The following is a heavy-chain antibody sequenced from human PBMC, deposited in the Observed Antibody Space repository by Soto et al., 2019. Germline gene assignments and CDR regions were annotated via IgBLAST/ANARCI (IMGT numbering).Heavy chain of an antibody. Sequence: EVQLVESGGGLVQPGGSLKLSCAASGFTFSGSAMHWVRQASGKGLEWVGRIRSKANSYATAYAASVKGRFTISRDDSKNTAYLQMNSLKTEDTAVYYCNRRGGSQFDYWGQGTLVTVSS. CDR2: IRSKANSYAT. V-gene: IGHV3-73*02. D-gene: IGHD1-26*01. CDR3: NRRGGSQFDY. J-gene: IGHJ4*02. CDR1: GFTFSGSA.